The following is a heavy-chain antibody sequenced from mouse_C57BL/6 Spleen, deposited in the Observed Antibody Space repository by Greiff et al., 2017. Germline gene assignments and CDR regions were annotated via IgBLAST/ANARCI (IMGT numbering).Heavy chain of an antibody. Sequence: EVQLHQSGPVLARPGASVKMSCKTSGYTFNSYWMHWVKQRPGQGREWIGAIYPGNSDTSYNQKFKGKAKLTAVTSASTAYLALSSLTNEDSAVYYVTRPYYYGSSPWYFEVWGTGTTVTVAS. D-gene: IGHD1-1*01. J-gene: IGHJ1*03. CDR1: GYTFNSYW. CDR2: IYPGNSDT. V-gene: IGHV1-5*01. CDR3: TRPYYYGSSPWYFEV.